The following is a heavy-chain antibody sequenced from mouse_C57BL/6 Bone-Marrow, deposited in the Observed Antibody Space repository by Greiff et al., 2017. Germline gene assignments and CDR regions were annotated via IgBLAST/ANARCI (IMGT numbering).Heavy chain of an antibody. CDR2: INPSSGST. D-gene: IGHD1-1*01. CDR3: ARGDYYGSVFAY. Sequence: QVQLQQSGAELARPGASVKMSCKASGYTFTSYTMHWVKQRPGQGLEWIGYINPSSGSTKYNQKFKDKATLTADKSSRTAYMQLSSLTSEDSAVYYCARGDYYGSVFAYWGQGTLVTVS. J-gene: IGHJ3*01. CDR1: GYTFTSYT. V-gene: IGHV1-4*01.